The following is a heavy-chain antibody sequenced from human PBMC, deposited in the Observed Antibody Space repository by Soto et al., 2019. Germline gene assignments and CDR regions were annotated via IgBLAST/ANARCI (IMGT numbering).Heavy chain of an antibody. CDR3: AKEVIGPSLSYFDS. CDR2: IFHDGNNK. D-gene: IGHD2-21*01. V-gene: IGHV3-30*18. J-gene: IGHJ4*02. CDR1: GFTFSAYA. Sequence: QVQLVESGGGVVQPGRSLRLSCAASGFTFSAYAMHWVRQAPGKGLEWVAIIFHDGNNKFYVDSVNGRFTVSRDNSKNTLFLQLDSLSAEDTAMYYYAKEVIGPSLSYFDSWGQGTLVTVSS.